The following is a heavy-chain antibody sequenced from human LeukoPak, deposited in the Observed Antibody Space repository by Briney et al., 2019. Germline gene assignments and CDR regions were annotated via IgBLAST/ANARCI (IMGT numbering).Heavy chain of an antibody. V-gene: IGHV3-21*01. Sequence: PGGSLRLSCAASEFTLRSYSMHWVRQAPGNGLEWVSYISTSSTYIYYADSVKGRFSISRDNAQNSLYLHMDSLRAEDTAVYYCARDASGSSIGLIDLWGQGTLVTVSS. CDR1: EFTLRSYS. D-gene: IGHD1-26*01. CDR3: ARDASGSSIGLIDL. CDR2: ISTSSTYI. J-gene: IGHJ4*02.